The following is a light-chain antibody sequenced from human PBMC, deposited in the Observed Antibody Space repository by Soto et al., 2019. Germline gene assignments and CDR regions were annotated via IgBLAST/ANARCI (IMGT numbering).Light chain of an antibody. CDR2: GAS. CDR1: QSVSSN. CDR3: PQYNNWPT. Sequence: EIVMTQSPATLSVSPGERATLSCRASQSVSSNLAWYQQKPGQAPRLLIYGASTRATGIPARFSGSGSGTDFTLTISSLQSEDFAVYYCPQYNNWPTFGKGTKVDIK. J-gene: IGKJ1*01. V-gene: IGKV3-15*01.